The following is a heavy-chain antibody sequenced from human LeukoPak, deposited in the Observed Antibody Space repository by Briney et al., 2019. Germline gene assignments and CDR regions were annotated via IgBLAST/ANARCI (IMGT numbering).Heavy chain of an antibody. Sequence: SETLSLTCTVSGGSISSGGYYWSWIRQHPGKGLECIGYIYYSGSTYYTPSLKSRVTISVDTSKNQFSLKLSSVTAADTAVYYCERLDYGGNSECWFDPWGQGTLVTVSS. CDR2: IYYSGST. J-gene: IGHJ5*02. V-gene: IGHV4-31*03. CDR3: ERLDYGGNSECWFDP. D-gene: IGHD4-23*01. CDR1: GGSISSGGYY.